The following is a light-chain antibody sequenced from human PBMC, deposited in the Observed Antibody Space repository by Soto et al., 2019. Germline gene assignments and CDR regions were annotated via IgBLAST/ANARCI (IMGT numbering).Light chain of an antibody. CDR3: QQLSNYPPIP. V-gene: IGKV1-9*01. CDR2: AAS. CDR1: QGISSF. Sequence: IQLYKSPAALSAYVGDRVTITCRASQGISSFLAWYQQKPGKAPKLLIYAASTLQSGVPSRFSGSGSGTDFTLTISSLQPEDFATYYCQQLSNYPPIPFGHVTLLEIK. J-gene: IGKJ5*01.